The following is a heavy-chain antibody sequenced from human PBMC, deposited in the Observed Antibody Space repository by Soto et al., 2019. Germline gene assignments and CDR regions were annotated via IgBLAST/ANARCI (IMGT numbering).Heavy chain of an antibody. V-gene: IGHV3-30*18. CDR2: ISYDGSNK. CDR1: GFTFSSYG. CDR3: AKVTELESWFDP. Sequence: QVQLVESGGGVVQPGRSLRLSCAASGFTFSSYGMHWVRQAPGKGLEWVAVISYDGSNKYYADSVKGRFTISRDNSKNTLYLQMNSLRAEDTAVYYCAKVTELESWFDPWGQGTLVTVSS. D-gene: IGHD1-26*01. J-gene: IGHJ5*02.